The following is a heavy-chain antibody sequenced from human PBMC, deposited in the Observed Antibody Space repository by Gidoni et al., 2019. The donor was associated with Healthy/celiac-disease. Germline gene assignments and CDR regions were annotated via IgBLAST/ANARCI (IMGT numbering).Heavy chain of an antibody. CDR3: ARQFPSGVGLNWFDP. J-gene: IGHJ5*02. CDR1: GGSISSSSYY. CDR2: IYYSGST. D-gene: IGHD3-3*01. V-gene: IGHV4-39*01. Sequence: QLQLQESGPGLVKPSETLSLTCTVSGGSISSSSYYWGWIRQPPGKGLEWIGSIYYSGSTYYNPSLKSRGTISVDTSKNQFSLKLSSVTAADTAVYYCARQFPSGVGLNWFDPWGQGTLVTVSS.